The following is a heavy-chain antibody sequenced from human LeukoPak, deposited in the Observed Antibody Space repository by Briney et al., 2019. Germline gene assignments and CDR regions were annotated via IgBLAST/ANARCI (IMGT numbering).Heavy chain of an antibody. Sequence: KPSETLSLTCTVSGGSISSYYWSWIRQPPGKGLEWIGYIYYSGSTNYNPSLKSRVTISVDTSKNQFSLKLSSVTAADTAVYYCAFEPTDSSGYYYASFDYWGQGTLVTVSS. V-gene: IGHV4-59*12. D-gene: IGHD3-22*01. CDR2: IYYSGST. J-gene: IGHJ4*02. CDR1: GGSISSYY. CDR3: AFEPTDSSGYYYASFDY.